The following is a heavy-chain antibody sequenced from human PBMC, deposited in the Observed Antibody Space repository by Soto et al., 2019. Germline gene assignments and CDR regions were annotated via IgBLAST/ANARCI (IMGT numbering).Heavy chain of an antibody. Sequence: QVQLVQSGAEVKKPGASVKVSCKASGYTFTSYGISWVRQAPGQGLEWMGWISDYNGNTNYAQKLQGRVTMTADTSTSTAYRELRSLRSDDTAVYYCARDQVAAAAGRINGMDVWGQGTTVTVSS. D-gene: IGHD6-13*01. CDR1: GYTFTSYG. V-gene: IGHV1-18*01. J-gene: IGHJ6*02. CDR3: ARDQVAAAAGRINGMDV. CDR2: ISDYNGNT.